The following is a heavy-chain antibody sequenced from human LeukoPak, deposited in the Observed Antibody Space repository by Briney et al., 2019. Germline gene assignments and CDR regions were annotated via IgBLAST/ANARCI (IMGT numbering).Heavy chain of an antibody. CDR1: GGSISSGSYY. J-gene: IGHJ4*02. D-gene: IGHD1-26*01. CDR2: IYTSGST. CDR3: ARDRYKWELSD. V-gene: IGHV4-61*02. Sequence: SQTLSLTCTVSGGSISSGSYYWGWLRQPAGKGLEWIGRIYTSGSTNYNPSLMSPVTISVDTSKNQFSLKLSSVTAADSAVYYCARDRYKWELSDWGQGTLVTVSS.